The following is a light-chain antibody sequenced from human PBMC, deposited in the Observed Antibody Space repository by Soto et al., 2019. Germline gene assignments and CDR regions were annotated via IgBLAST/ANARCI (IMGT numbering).Light chain of an antibody. J-gene: IGLJ1*01. CDR3: SSYTSSSTDV. CDR2: EVS. CDR1: SSDVGAYDY. Sequence: QSALTQPASVSGSPGQSITITCTGSSSDVGAYDYVSWYQQHPGKAPKLMIYEVSNRPSGVSNRFSGSKSGNTASLTISGLQAEDEADYYCSSYTSSSTDVFGTGNKLTVL. V-gene: IGLV2-14*01.